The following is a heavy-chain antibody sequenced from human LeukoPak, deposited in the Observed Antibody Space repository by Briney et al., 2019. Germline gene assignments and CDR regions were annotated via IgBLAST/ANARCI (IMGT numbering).Heavy chain of an antibody. CDR1: GGSISNYY. CDR2: IYYSGST. V-gene: IGHV4-59*01. CDR3: AREFSSGYLAY. D-gene: IGHD3-22*01. Sequence: PSETLSLTCTVSGGSISNYYWSWIRQPPGKGLEWIGYIYYSGSTNYNPSLKSRVTMSVDTSKNQFSLKLSSVTAADTAVYYCAREFSSGYLAYWGQGTLVTVSS. J-gene: IGHJ4*02.